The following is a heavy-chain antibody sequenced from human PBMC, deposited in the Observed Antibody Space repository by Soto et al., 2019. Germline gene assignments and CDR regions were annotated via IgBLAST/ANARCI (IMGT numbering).Heavy chain of an antibody. J-gene: IGHJ4*02. CDR1: GFTFSSYW. Sequence: GGSLRLSCAASGFTFSSYWMSWVRQAPGKGLEWVANIKEDGSEKNYVDSVKGRFTISRDNAKNSLYLQMNSLRAEDTAVYYCARDGYSSSWYSDYWGQGTLVTVSS. CDR2: IKEDGSEK. CDR3: ARDGYSSSWYSDY. V-gene: IGHV3-7*01. D-gene: IGHD6-13*01.